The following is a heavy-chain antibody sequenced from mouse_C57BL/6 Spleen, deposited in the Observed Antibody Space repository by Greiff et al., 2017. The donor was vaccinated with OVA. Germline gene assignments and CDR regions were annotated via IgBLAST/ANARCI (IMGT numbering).Heavy chain of an antibody. D-gene: IGHD3-3*01. J-gene: IGHJ3*01. Sequence: QVQLKQPGAELVKPGASVKLSCKASGYTFTSYWMQWVKQRPGQGLEWIGEIDPSDSYTNYNQKFKGKATLTVDTSSSTAYMQLSSLTSEDSAVYYCARRMELECAYWGQGTLVTVSA. CDR1: GYTFTSYW. CDR3: ARRMELECAY. V-gene: IGHV1-50*01. CDR2: IDPSDSYT.